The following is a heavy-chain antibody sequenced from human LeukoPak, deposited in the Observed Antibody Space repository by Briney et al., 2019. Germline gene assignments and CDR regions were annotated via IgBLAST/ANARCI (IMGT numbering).Heavy chain of an antibody. Sequence: GESLRISCTGSGYSFTYWITWVRQMPGKGLEWMGTIDPGYSNMKNYNPSLEGHVTILVDKSINTVYLQWSSLKASDSAMYYCATGSSGGYSHWGQGTLVTVSS. CDR2: IDPGYSNM. V-gene: IGHV5-10-1*01. CDR3: ATGSSGGYSH. D-gene: IGHD3-10*01. J-gene: IGHJ4*02. CDR1: GYSFTYW.